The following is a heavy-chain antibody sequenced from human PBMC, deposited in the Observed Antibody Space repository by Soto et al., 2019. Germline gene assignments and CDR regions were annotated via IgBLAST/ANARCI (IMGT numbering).Heavy chain of an antibody. J-gene: IGHJ4*02. Sequence: SETLSLTCTVPGGSISSYYWSWIRQPPGKGLEWIGYIYYSGSTNYNPSLKSRVTISVDTSKNQFSLKLSSVTAADTAVYYCARARKQWLDGFDYWGQGTLVTVSS. D-gene: IGHD6-19*01. CDR3: ARARKQWLDGFDY. CDR1: GGSISSYY. CDR2: IYYSGST. V-gene: IGHV4-59*08.